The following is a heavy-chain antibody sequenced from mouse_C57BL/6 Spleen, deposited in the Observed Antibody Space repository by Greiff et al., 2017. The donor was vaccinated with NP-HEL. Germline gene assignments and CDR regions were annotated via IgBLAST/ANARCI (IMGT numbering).Heavy chain of an antibody. Sequence: VQLQQSGAELVKPGASVKLSCTASGFNIKDYYMHWVKQRTEQGLEWIGRIDPEDGETKYAPKFQSKAHITADTSSNTAYRQLSSRTSEDTAVYYCAANYGAYWGQGTLVTVSA. J-gene: IGHJ3*01. V-gene: IGHV14-2*01. CDR1: GFNIKDYY. CDR3: AANYGAY. D-gene: IGHD1-1*01. CDR2: IDPEDGET.